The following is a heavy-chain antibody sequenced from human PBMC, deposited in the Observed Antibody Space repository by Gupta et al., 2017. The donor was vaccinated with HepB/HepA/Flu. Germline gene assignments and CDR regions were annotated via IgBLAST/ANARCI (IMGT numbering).Heavy chain of an antibody. CDR1: GFTFSSHA. V-gene: IGHV3-23*01. J-gene: IGHJ4*02. CDR3: AKDLLAASGRSGLLGY. D-gene: IGHD2-21*01. CDR2: ISGSGGST. Sequence: EVQLLESGGGLVQPGGSLRLSCAASGFTFSSHAMSWVRQAPGKGLEWVSAISGSGGSTYPADSGKGRFTISRDNSKNSLDLKMNSLRAEDTALYYCAKDLLAASGRSGLLGYWGQGTLVTVSS.